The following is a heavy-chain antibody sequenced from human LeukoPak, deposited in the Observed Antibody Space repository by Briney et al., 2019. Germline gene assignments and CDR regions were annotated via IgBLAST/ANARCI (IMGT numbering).Heavy chain of an antibody. CDR1: GYTFTGYY. J-gene: IGHJ6*03. CDR3: ARDPGGDIAARTPGGDYYYYYYMDV. Sequence: WASVKVSCKASGYTFTGYYMHWVRQAPGQGLEWMGWINPNSGGTNYAQKFQGRVTMTRDTSISTAYMELSRLRSDDTAVYYCARDPGGDIAARTPGGDYYYYYYMDVWGKGTTVTVSS. CDR2: INPNSGGT. D-gene: IGHD6-6*01. V-gene: IGHV1-2*02.